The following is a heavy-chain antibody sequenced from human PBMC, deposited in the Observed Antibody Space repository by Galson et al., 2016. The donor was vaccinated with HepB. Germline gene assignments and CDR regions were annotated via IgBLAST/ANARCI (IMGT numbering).Heavy chain of an antibody. D-gene: IGHD2-15*01. V-gene: IGHV2-5*01. CDR3: AYVSCRRNTGWFDP. CDR1: GFSLSDSGVA. Sequence: PALVKPTQTLALTCAFSGFSLSDSGVAVGWFRQSPGKALEWLALIYWHDDKRYSPSVNNRLTITKDTSKGHVVFTMTNMDPADTGKYYCAYVSCRRNTGWFDPVGQGSLVTVSS. J-gene: IGHJ5*02. CDR2: IYWHDDK.